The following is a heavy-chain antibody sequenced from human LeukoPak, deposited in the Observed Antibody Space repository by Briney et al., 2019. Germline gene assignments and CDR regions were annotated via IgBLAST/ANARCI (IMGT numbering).Heavy chain of an antibody. CDR2: VYYSGST. Sequence: SETLSLTCTVSGGSIGTYYWSWIRQPPGKGLEWIGYVYYSGSTSYNPSLKSRVTISVDTSKNQFSLKLSSVTAADTAVYYCARGVDYGPDPDYWGQGTLVTVSS. D-gene: IGHD4-17*01. V-gene: IGHV4-59*08. CDR3: ARGVDYGPDPDY. J-gene: IGHJ4*02. CDR1: GGSIGTYY.